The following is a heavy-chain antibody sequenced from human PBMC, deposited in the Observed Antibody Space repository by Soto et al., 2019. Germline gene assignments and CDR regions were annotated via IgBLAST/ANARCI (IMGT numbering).Heavy chain of an antibody. D-gene: IGHD6-19*01. CDR3: ARDPSPYTSGWYGIDF. V-gene: IGHV3-30*04. J-gene: IGHJ4*01. CDR1: GFIFSAYA. Sequence: GGSLRLSCAASGFIFSAYAMLWVRQAPGKGLEWVAAISYDGTNKYYADSIKGRFTISRDNSANTLFLQVNSLRREDTAMYYCARDPSPYTSGWYGIDFWGHGTLVTVSS. CDR2: ISYDGTNK.